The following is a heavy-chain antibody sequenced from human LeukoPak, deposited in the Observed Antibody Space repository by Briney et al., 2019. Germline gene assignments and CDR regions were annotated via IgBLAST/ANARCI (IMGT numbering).Heavy chain of an antibody. J-gene: IGHJ4*02. CDR1: GFTFSSYD. CDR3: AKDASYYDFWSGYSQSSFDY. Sequence: AGSLRFSCAASGFTFSSYDMSWVRQAPGSGLEWVSTISRGGDTTYYADSEKSLFTISRDNSKNTLYLQMNSLRAEDTAVYYCAKDASYYDFWSGYSQSSFDYWGQGTLVTASS. CDR2: ISRGGDTT. D-gene: IGHD3-3*01. V-gene: IGHV3-23*01.